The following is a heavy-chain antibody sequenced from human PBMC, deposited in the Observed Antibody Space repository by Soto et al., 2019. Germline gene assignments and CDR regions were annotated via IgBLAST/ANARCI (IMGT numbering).Heavy chain of an antibody. V-gene: IGHV3-48*01. D-gene: IGHD4-17*01. J-gene: IGHJ4*02. Sequence: EVQLVESGGGLVQPGGSLRLSCAASGFSFSSYSMNWVRQAPGTGLEWVSYISSSGNTIYYADSVKGRFTISRDNANNSLYLQMNSLRAEDTAVYTCARYNYGDYLLGYWGQGTLVTVSS. CDR1: GFSFSSYS. CDR3: ARYNYGDYLLGY. CDR2: ISSSGNTI.